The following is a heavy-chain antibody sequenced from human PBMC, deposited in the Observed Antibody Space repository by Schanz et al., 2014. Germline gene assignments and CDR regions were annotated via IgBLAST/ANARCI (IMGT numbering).Heavy chain of an antibody. J-gene: IGHJ4*02. CDR1: GFTFSSYS. D-gene: IGHD3-10*01. CDR3: VSSGSYSSYAF. Sequence: EVKMVESGGGLVKPGGSLRLSCTASGFTFSSYSMNWVRQAPGKGLEWVSYVSRSTPDIYYADSVKGRFTMSRDNAKNSVFLQMNSLRAEDTAVYHCVSSGSYSSYAFWGQGTLVTVSS. CDR2: VSRSTPDI. V-gene: IGHV3-21*01.